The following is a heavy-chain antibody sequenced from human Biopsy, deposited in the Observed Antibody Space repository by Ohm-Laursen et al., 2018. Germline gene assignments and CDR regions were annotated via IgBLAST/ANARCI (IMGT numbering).Heavy chain of an antibody. J-gene: IGHJ5*01. V-gene: IGHV4-59*01. D-gene: IGHD3-3*01. Sequence: TLSLTCTVSGESMGTYYWTWIRQPPGKGLEWIASIYYSGTTNKNPSLKSRVTISVDTSKRQFCLELSSVTAADTAIYYCARVRGGFLEWFDYWGQGTLITVSS. CDR3: ARVRGGFLEWFDY. CDR2: IYYSGTT. CDR1: GESMGTYY.